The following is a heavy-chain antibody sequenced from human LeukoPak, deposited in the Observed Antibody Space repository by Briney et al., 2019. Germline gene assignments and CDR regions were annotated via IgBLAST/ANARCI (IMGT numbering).Heavy chain of an antibody. CDR2: INPNSGGT. Sequence: ASVKVSCKASGYTFTSYGISWVRQAPGQGLEWMGRINPNSGGTNYAQKFQGRVTMTRDTSISTAYMELSRLRSDDTAVYYCARDWDYYDSSGYSYWGQGTLVTVSS. CDR3: ARDWDYYDSSGYSY. D-gene: IGHD3-22*01. J-gene: IGHJ4*02. V-gene: IGHV1-2*06. CDR1: GYTFTSYG.